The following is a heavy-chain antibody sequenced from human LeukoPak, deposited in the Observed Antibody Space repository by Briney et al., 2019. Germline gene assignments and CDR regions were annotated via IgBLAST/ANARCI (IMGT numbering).Heavy chain of an antibody. V-gene: IGHV3-21*01. CDR3: ARKRSLGAFDI. CDR2: INSYSSDI. CDR1: GFTFSSYS. D-gene: IGHD1-26*01. Sequence: GGSLRLSCATSGFTFSSYSMTWVRQAPGKGLDWVSSINSYSSDIYHADSVKGRSTISRDNAKNSLYLQMNSLRAEDTAVYYCARKRSLGAFDIWGQGTMVTVSS. J-gene: IGHJ3*02.